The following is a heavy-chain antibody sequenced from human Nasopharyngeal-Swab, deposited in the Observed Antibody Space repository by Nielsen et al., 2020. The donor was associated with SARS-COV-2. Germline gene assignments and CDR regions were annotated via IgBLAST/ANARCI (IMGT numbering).Heavy chain of an antibody. CDR3: ASDYYDSGGSGH. J-gene: IGHJ4*02. D-gene: IGHD3-22*01. V-gene: IGHV3-48*04. Sequence: GGSLRLSCATSGFTFSPYTMTWVRQAPGKGLQWISYITSGNSVQYADSVRGRFTISRDNAKNSLYLQMNSLTAEDTAVYYCASDYYDSGGSGHWGQGTLVTVSS. CDR2: ITSGNSV. CDR1: GFTFSPYT.